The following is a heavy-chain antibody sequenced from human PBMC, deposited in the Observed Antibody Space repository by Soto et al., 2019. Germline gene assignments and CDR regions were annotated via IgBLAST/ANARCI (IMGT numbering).Heavy chain of an antibody. CDR2: VGGGSNT. J-gene: IGHJ4*02. CDR3: ARDLSYAFDN. D-gene: IGHD3-16*01. Sequence: SQRLPSGASGFTFKNHSLTWIRQAPGKGLEWISYVGGGSNTDYADSVKGRFTIYRDNVKNSLYLEMSSLRAEDTAVYYCARDLSYAFDNWGQGALVTV. CDR1: GFTFKNHS. V-gene: IGHV3-11*06.